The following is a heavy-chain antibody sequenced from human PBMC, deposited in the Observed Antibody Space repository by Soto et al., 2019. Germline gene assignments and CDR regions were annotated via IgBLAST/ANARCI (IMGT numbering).Heavy chain of an antibody. J-gene: IGHJ4*02. CDR2: INPSGGAA. V-gene: IGHV1-46*01. Sequence: ASVKVSCKASGYRFISYYMHWVRQAPGQGLEWMGVINPSGGAATYAKKFQGRVTVTRDTSTSTVYMDLSGLRSEDTAVYYCVRDKYSSTWSPARWGQGTLVTVSS. CDR3: VRDKYSSTWSPAR. CDR1: GYRFISYY. D-gene: IGHD6-13*01.